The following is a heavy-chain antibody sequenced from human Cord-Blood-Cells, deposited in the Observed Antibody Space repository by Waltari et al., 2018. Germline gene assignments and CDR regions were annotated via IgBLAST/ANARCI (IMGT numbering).Heavy chain of an antibody. D-gene: IGHD3-9*01. CDR1: GYTLTELS. CDR3: ATESLYYDILTGYYKGWFDP. J-gene: IGHJ5*02. V-gene: IGHV1-24*01. CDR2: FDPEDGET. Sequence: QVQLVQSGAEVKKPGASVKVSCKVSGYTLTELSMHWVRQAPGKGLEWMGGFDPEDGETIYAQKFQGRVTMTEDTSTDTAYMELSSLRSEDTAVYYCATESLYYDILTGYYKGWFDPWGQGTLVTVSS.